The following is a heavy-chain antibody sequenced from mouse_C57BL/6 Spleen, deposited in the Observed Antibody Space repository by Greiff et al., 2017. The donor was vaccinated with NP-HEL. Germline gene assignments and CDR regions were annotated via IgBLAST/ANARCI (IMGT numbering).Heavy chain of an antibody. J-gene: IGHJ1*03. CDR1: GFTFSSYA. Sequence: EVNLVESGEGLVKPGGSLKLSCAASGFTFSSYAMSWVRQTPEKRLEWVAYISSGGDYIYYADTVKGRFTISRDNARNTLYLQMSSLKSEDTAMYYCTREGTTVGRRYFDVWGTGTTVTVSS. CDR3: TREGTTVGRRYFDV. D-gene: IGHD1-1*01. CDR2: ISSGGDYI. V-gene: IGHV5-9-1*02.